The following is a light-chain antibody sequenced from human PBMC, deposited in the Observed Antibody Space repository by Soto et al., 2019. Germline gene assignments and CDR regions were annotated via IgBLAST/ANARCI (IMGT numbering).Light chain of an antibody. CDR3: QQYNNWTPLT. J-gene: IGKJ4*01. CDR1: QSVSSN. CDR2: GAS. V-gene: IGKV3-15*01. Sequence: EILMTQSPSTLSVSPGERATLSCRASQSVSSNLAWYQQKPGQAPRLLIYGASTRATGIPARFSGSGSGTEFTLTISSLQSEDFAVYYCQQYNNWTPLTFGGGTKVDI.